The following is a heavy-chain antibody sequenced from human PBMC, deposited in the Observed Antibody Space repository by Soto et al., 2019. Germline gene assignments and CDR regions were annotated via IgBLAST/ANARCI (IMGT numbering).Heavy chain of an antibody. V-gene: IGHV3-21*01. Sequence: KAGGSLRLSCAASGFTFSSYSMNWVRQAPGKGLEWVSSISSSSSYIYYADSVKGRFTISRDNAKNSLYLQMNSLRAEDTAVYYCARVPNYYGSENSSVWGQGTTVTVSS. CDR2: ISSSSSYI. J-gene: IGHJ6*02. CDR3: ARVPNYYGSENSSV. CDR1: GFTFSSYS. D-gene: IGHD3-10*01.